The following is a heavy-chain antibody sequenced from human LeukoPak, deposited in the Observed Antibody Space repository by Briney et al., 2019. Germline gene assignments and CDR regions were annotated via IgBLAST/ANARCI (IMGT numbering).Heavy chain of an antibody. D-gene: IGHD1-26*01. J-gene: IGHJ4*02. CDR1: GFTVSSNY. Sequence: GGSLRLSCAASGFTVSSNYMSWVRQAPGKGLEWVSVIYSGGSTYYADSAKGRFTISRDNSKNTLYLQMNSLRAEDTAVYYCARAYVGAHFDYWGQGTLVTVSS. V-gene: IGHV3-53*01. CDR3: ARAYVGAHFDY. CDR2: IYSGGST.